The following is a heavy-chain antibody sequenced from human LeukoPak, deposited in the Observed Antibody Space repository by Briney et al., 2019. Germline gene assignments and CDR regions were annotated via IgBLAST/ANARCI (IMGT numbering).Heavy chain of an antibody. CDR3: ARGGASGSYYLGYFDY. Sequence: SETLSLTCTVSGGSISSYYWSWIRQPAGKGLEWIGRIYTSGSINYNPSLKSRVTMSVDTSKNQFSLKLSSVTAADTAVYYCARGGASGSYYLGYFDYWGQGTLVTVSS. V-gene: IGHV4-4*07. J-gene: IGHJ4*02. CDR1: GGSISSYY. CDR2: IYTSGSI. D-gene: IGHD1-26*01.